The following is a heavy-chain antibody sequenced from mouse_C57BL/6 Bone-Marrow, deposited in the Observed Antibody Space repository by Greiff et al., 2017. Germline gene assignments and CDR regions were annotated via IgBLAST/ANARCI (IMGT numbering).Heavy chain of an antibody. D-gene: IGHD2-3*01. J-gene: IGHJ1*03. CDR2: FHPYNDDT. CDR3: ARRGDGYWYFDV. CDR1: GYTFTTYP. Sequence: QVQLKESGAELVKPGASVKMSCKASGYTFTTYPIEWMKQNHGKSLEWIGNFHPYNDDTKYNEKFKGKATLTVEKSSSTVYLELSRLTSDDSAVYYCARRGDGYWYFDVWGTGTTVTVSS. V-gene: IGHV1-47*01.